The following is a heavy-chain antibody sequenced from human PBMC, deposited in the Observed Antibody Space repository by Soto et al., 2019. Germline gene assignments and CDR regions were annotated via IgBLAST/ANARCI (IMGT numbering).Heavy chain of an antibody. V-gene: IGHV3-23*01. CDR2: ISGSGGST. CDR1: GFTFSSYA. Sequence: GGSLRLSCXASGFTFSSYAMSWVRQAPGKGLEWVSAISGSGGSTYYADSVKGRLTISRDNSKNTLYLQMNSLRAEDTAVYYCAKGPNPGEPGDMDVWGKGTTVTVSS. CDR3: AKGPNPGEPGDMDV. J-gene: IGHJ6*03. D-gene: IGHD7-27*01.